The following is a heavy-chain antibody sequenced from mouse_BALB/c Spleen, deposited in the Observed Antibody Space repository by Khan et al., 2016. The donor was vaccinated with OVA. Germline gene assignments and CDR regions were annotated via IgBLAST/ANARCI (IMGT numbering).Heavy chain of an antibody. J-gene: IGHJ3*01. CDR2: IDPANGNT. V-gene: IGHV14-3*02. Sequence: VQLKESGAELVKPGASVKLSCTASGFNIKDTYMHWVKQRPEQGLEWIGRIDPANGNTKYDPKFQGKATITADTSSNTAYLQLSSLTSEDTAVYYCAFYGSSSWFAYWCQGTLVTVSA. CDR3: AFYGSSSWFAY. D-gene: IGHD1-1*01. CDR1: GFNIKDTY.